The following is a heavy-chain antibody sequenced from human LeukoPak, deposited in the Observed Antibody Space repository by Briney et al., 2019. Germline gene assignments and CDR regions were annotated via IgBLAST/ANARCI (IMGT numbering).Heavy chain of an antibody. Sequence: GGSLRLSCAASGFTFSSYGMSWVRQAPGKGLEWVSAISGSGGSTYYADSVKGRFTISRDNSKNTLYLQMNSLRAEDTAVYYCAKDPPYYDILTGYYLADAFDIWGQGTMVTVSS. CDR1: GFTFSSYG. J-gene: IGHJ3*02. D-gene: IGHD3-9*01. CDR2: ISGSGGST. V-gene: IGHV3-23*01. CDR3: AKDPPYYDILTGYYLADAFDI.